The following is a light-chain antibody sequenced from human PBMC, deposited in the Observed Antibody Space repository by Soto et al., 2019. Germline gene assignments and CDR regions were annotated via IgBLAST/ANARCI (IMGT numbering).Light chain of an antibody. V-gene: IGLV2-14*01. Sequence: ALTQPASVSGSPGQSIAISCTGTSSDVGRYNYVSWYQQHPGKAPKLMIYEVSNRPSGVSNRFSGSKSGNTASLTISGLQAEDEADYYCSAYTTTSTTLYVFGTGTEVTVL. CDR3: SAYTTTSTTLYV. CDR1: SSDVGRYNY. J-gene: IGLJ1*01. CDR2: EVS.